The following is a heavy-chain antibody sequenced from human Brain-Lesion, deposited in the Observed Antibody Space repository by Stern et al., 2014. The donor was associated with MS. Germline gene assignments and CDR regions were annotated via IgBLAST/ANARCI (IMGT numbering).Heavy chain of an antibody. CDR1: GFTFDDYA. J-gene: IGHJ4*02. CDR2: ISWNSGNI. D-gene: IGHD1-14*01. CDR3: ARDITGSSAYFAY. V-gene: IGHV3-9*01. Sequence: EVQLVESGGDLVQPGRSLRLSCAAFGFTFDDYAMHWGRQAPGKGLAWVAGISWNSGNIGYADSVKGRFTTSRDNAYSSLYLQMNSLRPEDTALYYCARDITGSSAYFAYWGQGTLVTVSS.